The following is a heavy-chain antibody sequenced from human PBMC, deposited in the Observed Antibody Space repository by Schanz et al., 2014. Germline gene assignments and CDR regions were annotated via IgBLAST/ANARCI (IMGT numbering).Heavy chain of an antibody. CDR2: IKSDGSST. J-gene: IGHJ4*02. D-gene: IGHD6-13*01. V-gene: IGHV3-74*01. Sequence: VQVVQSGGGLVKPGGSLRLSCAASGFVFGDYYMTWIRQAPGKGLVWVSRIKSDGSSTSYADSVKGRFTISRDNAKNTLYLQMNSLRAEDTAVYYCARDGEAAAGCDYWGQGTLVTVSS. CDR3: ARDGEAAAGCDY. CDR1: GFVFGDYY.